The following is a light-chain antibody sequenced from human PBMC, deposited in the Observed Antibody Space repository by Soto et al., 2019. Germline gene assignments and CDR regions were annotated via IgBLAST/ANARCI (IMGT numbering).Light chain of an antibody. CDR2: DVS. Sequence: QSALTQPASVSGSPGQSITISCTGTSSDVGGYNHVSWYQQHPDKAPKLLIYDVSNRPSGVSNRFSGSKSGNTASLTISGLQAEDEADYYCSSYADRSTPVVFGGGTKLTVL. V-gene: IGLV2-14*01. CDR3: SSYADRSTPVV. J-gene: IGLJ2*01. CDR1: SSDVGGYNH.